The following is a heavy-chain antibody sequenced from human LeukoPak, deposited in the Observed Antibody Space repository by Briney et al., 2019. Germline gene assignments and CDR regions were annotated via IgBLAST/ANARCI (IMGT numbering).Heavy chain of an antibody. CDR3: ARDQEYSGSYYRYFDY. CDR1: GGSISSYY. V-gene: IGHV4-59*01. D-gene: IGHD1-26*01. J-gene: IGHJ4*02. CDR2: IYYSGST. Sequence: PSETLSLTCTVSGGSISSYYWSWIRQPPGKGLEWTGYIYYSGSTNYNPSLKSRVTISVDTSKNQFSLKLSSVTAADTAVYYCARDQEYSGSYYRYFDYWGQGTLVTVSS.